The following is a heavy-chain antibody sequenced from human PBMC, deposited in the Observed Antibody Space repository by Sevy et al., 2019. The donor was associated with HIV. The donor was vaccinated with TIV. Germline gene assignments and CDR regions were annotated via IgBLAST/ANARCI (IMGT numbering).Heavy chain of an antibody. V-gene: IGHV3-23*01. Sequence: GGCLRLSCAASGFSFSTYAMTWVRQAPGKGLEWVSAISGSGSNTNNADSVKGRFTISRDNSKNTLYLQMNSLRAEDTAVYYCAKEGPGYNYDSSGYFPSWGQGTLVTVSS. CDR1: GFSFSTYA. CDR3: AKEGPGYNYDSSGYFPS. D-gene: IGHD3-22*01. CDR2: ISGSGSNT. J-gene: IGHJ4*02.